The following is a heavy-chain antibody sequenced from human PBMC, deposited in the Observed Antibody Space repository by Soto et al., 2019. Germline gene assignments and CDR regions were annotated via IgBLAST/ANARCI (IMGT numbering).Heavy chain of an antibody. D-gene: IGHD3-22*01. Sequence: SVKVSCKTSGGAFSSYAISWVRQAPGQGLEWMGGIIPIFGTANYAQKFQGRVTITADESTGTANMELSSLRSEDTAVYYCARGSWDYDTSGYYLFDYWGQGTLVTVSS. J-gene: IGHJ4*02. CDR2: IIPIFGTA. CDR1: GGAFSSYA. V-gene: IGHV1-69*13. CDR3: ARGSWDYDTSGYYLFDY.